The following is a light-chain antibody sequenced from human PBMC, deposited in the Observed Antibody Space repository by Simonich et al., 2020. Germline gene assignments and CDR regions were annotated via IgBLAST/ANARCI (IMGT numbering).Light chain of an antibody. V-gene: IGKV4-1*01. CDR3: QQYYSTPYT. J-gene: IGKJ2*01. Sequence: DIVMTQSPDSLAVSLGERATINSKSSQSVLYSSNNKNYLAWYQQKPGQPPKLLIYWESTRESGVPDRFSGSGSGTDFTLTSSSLQAEDVAVYYCQQYYSTPYTFGQGTKLEIK. CDR2: WES. CDR1: QSVLYSSNNKNY.